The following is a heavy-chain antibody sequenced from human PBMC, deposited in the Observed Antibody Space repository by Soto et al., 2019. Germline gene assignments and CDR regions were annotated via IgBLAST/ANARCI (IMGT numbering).Heavy chain of an antibody. CDR3: AAATVTSSDWLEP. CDR1: GFTFTSSA. CDR2: IVVGSGNT. J-gene: IGHJ5*02. V-gene: IGHV1-58*02. D-gene: IGHD4-17*01. Sequence: GASVKVSCKASGFTFTSSAMQWVRQARGQRLEWIGWIVVGSGNTNYAQKFQERVTITRDMSTSTAYMELSSLRSEDTAVYYWAAATVTSSDWLEPWGQGTLVTVSS.